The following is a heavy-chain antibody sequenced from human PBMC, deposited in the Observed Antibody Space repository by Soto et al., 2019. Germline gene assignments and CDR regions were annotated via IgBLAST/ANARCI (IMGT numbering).Heavy chain of an antibody. CDR2: ISGSGIST. J-gene: IGHJ6*02. CDR1: VFTVSTYP. D-gene: IGHD4-4*01. Sequence: GTLRLCCAASVFTVSTYPMSWVRQAPGKGLEWVSGISGSGISTYYTDSVKGRFTISRDNSKNTVFLQMNRLRDEDTAVYYCVKPPVITASYYYYDMDVWGQGTTVTVSS. CDR3: VKPPVITASYYYYDMDV. V-gene: IGHV3-23*01.